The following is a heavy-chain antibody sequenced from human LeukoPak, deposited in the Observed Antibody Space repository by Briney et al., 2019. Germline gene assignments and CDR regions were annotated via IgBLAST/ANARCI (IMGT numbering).Heavy chain of an antibody. CDR3: ARLMWAYCSSTSCANWFDP. D-gene: IGHD2-2*01. J-gene: IGHJ5*02. CDR2: ISYDGSNK. V-gene: IGHV3-30-3*01. Sequence: GRSLRLSCAASGFTFSSYAMHWVRQAPGKGLEWVAVISYDGSNKYYADSVKGRFTISRDNSKKTLYLQMNSLRAEDTAVYYCARLMWAYCSSTSCANWFDPWGQGTLVTVSS. CDR1: GFTFSSYA.